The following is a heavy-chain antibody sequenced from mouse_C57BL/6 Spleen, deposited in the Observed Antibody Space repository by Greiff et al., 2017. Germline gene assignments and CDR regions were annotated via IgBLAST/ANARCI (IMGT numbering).Heavy chain of an antibody. CDR3: ARRAVVAPMDY. CDR2: INPSSGYT. J-gene: IGHJ4*01. Sequence: QVQLQQSGAELARPGASVKMSCKASGYTFTSYTMHWVQQRPGQGLEWIGYINPSSGYTKYNQKFKDKATLTADKSSSTAYMQLSSLTSEDSAVYYCARRAVVAPMDYWGQGTLVTVSA. CDR1: GYTFTSYT. V-gene: IGHV1-4*01. D-gene: IGHD1-1*01.